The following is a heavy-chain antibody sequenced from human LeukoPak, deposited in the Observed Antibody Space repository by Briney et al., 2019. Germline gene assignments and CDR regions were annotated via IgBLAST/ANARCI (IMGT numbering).Heavy chain of an antibody. CDR1: GFIFSDHY. V-gene: IGHV3-7*01. Sequence: GGSLRLSCAASGFIFSDHYMDWVRQAPGKGLEWVANIKQDGSEKYYVDSVKGRFTISRDNAKNSLYLQMNSLRAEDTAVYYCARKAVGAKDYWGQGTLVTVSS. D-gene: IGHD1-26*01. J-gene: IGHJ4*02. CDR2: IKQDGSEK. CDR3: ARKAVGAKDY.